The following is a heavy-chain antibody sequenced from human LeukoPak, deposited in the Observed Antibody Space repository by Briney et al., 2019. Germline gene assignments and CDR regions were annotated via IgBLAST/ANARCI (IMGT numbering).Heavy chain of an antibody. D-gene: IGHD6-19*01. J-gene: IGHJ4*02. V-gene: IGHV3-23*01. CDR2: ISGSGGST. CDR3: AKETYSSGWYPYFDY. Sequence: PGGPLRLSCVASGFTFSSYAMSWVRQAPGKGLEGVSGISGSGGSTYYADSVKGRFTISRDNSKNTLFLQMNSLRAEDTAVYYCAKETYSSGWYPYFDYWGQGTLVTVSS. CDR1: GFTFSSYA.